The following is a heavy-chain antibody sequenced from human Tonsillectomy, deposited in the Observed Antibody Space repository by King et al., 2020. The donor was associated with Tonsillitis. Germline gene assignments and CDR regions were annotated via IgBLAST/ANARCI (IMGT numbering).Heavy chain of an antibody. CDR3: AREAGDTNAWYRNDAFGI. V-gene: IGHV1-69*09. Sequence: QLVQSGAEVKKPGSSVKVSCKASGGTFSTFPINWVRQAPGQGLEWMGRIIPMLNITNFAQKFQGRLTITADKSTSTAYMELSSLRSEDTAVYYCAREAGDTNAWYRNDAFGIWGQGTLVTVSS. J-gene: IGHJ3*02. D-gene: IGHD6-19*01. CDR2: IIPMLNIT. CDR1: GGTFSTFP.